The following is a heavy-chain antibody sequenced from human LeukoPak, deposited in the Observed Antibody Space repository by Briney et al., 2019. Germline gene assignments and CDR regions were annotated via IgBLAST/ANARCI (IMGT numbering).Heavy chain of an antibody. Sequence: ASVKLSCKAYGGTFSSYAISWVRQAPGPGLEWMGRIIPILGIANYAEKFQSRVTITEDKSTSTADMDLSSLRSEDTAVYYCARGSLVPKGYFDYWGQGTLVTVSS. CDR3: ARGSLVPKGYFDY. V-gene: IGHV1-69*04. J-gene: IGHJ4*02. D-gene: IGHD3-10*01. CDR1: GGTFSSYA. CDR2: IIPILGIA.